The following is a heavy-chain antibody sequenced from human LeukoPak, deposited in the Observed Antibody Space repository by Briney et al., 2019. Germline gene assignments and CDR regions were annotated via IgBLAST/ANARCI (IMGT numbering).Heavy chain of an antibody. CDR2: MNPNSGNT. J-gene: IGHJ6*03. D-gene: IGHD3-10*01. CDR1: GYTSTSYD. V-gene: IGHV1-8*03. Sequence: ASVKVSCKASGYTSTSYDINWVRQATGQGLEWMGWMNPNSGNTGYAQKFQGRVTTTRNTSISTAYMELSSLRSEDTAVYYCARGDYGSRGDYYYYYMDVWGKGTTVTVSS. CDR3: ARGDYGSRGDYYYYYMDV.